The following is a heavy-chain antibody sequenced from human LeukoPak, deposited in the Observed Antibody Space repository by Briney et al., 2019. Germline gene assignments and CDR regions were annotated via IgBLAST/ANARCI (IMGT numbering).Heavy chain of an antibody. CDR3: ARDPTFYAYYFDSSGHYHAFDI. J-gene: IGHJ3*02. D-gene: IGHD3-22*01. V-gene: IGHV4-59*01. Sequence: PSETLSLTCTVSGDSMSSYYWSWIRQPPGKGLEWIAYISYSGSTKYNPSLQNRVTISIDTSKDQFSLKLSSVTAADTAVYYCARDPTFYAYYFDSSGHYHAFDIWGQGTMVTVSS. CDR2: ISYSGST. CDR1: GDSMSSYY.